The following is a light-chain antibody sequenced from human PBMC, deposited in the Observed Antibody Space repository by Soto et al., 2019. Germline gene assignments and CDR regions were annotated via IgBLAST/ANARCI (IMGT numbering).Light chain of an antibody. CDR1: QSISSY. CDR2: KAS. CDR3: QQTSAFPRT. J-gene: IGKJ1*01. V-gene: IGKV1-5*03. Sequence: DIQMTQSPSTLSASVGDRVTITCRASQSISSYLAWYQQKPGKAPKLLIYKASSLESGVPSRFSGGGAGTEFTLTISSLQPEDFATYYCQQTSAFPRTFGQGTKVDIK.